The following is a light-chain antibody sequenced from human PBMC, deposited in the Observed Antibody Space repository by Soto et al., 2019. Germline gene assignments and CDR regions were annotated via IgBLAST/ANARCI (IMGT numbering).Light chain of an antibody. CDR1: QSVSSSY. Sequence: EIVLTQSPGTLSLSPGERATLSCRASQSVSSSYLAWYHQKPGQAPRPLIYGASSRATGIPDRFSGSGSGTDFTLTISRLEPEDFAVYYCQQYGSSPGFTFGPGTKVDIK. V-gene: IGKV3-20*01. J-gene: IGKJ3*01. CDR3: QQYGSSPGFT. CDR2: GAS.